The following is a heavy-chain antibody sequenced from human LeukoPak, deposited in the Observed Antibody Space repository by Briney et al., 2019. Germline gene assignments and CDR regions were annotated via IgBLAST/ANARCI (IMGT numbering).Heavy chain of an antibody. Sequence: GGSLRLSCAASGFTFSSYWMSWVRQAPGKGLEWVANIKQDGSEKYYVDSVKGRFTISRDNAKNSLYLQMNSLRAEDTAVYYCAKVRELWSEYYFDYWGQGTLVTVSS. D-gene: IGHD5-18*01. CDR2: IKQDGSEK. CDR1: GFTFSSYW. CDR3: AKVRELWSEYYFDY. V-gene: IGHV3-7*03. J-gene: IGHJ4*02.